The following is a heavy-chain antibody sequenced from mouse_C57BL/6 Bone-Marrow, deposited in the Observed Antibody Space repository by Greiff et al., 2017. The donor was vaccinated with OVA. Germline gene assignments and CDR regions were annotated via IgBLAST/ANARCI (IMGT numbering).Heavy chain of an antibody. Sequence: QVQLQQSGAELVRPGTSVKMSCKASGYTFTNYWIGWAKQRPGHGLEWIGDIYPGGGYTNYNEKFKGKATLTADKSSSTAYMQFSSLTSEDSAIYYCARSGDCSFDYWGQGTTLTVSS. D-gene: IGHD6-1*01. CDR2: IYPGGGYT. CDR3: ARSGDCSFDY. V-gene: IGHV1-63*01. CDR1: GYTFTNYW. J-gene: IGHJ2*01.